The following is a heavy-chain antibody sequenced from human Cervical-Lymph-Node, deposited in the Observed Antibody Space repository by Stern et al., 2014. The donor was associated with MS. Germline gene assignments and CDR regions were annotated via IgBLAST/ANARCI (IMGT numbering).Heavy chain of an antibody. J-gene: IGHJ3*02. V-gene: IGHV1-69*01. CDR1: GGTFSTYS. D-gene: IGHD2-21*01. Sequence: MQLVQSGAEVRKPGSSVQVSCKTSGGTFSTYSFSWVRQAPGQGLEWMGGVIPILRTTNYAQKFQGRVRITADESTSTIYIVLSSLRSEDTAVYYCARDILLRPGSHDALDIWGQGTVVTVSS. CDR3: ARDILLRPGSHDALDI. CDR2: VIPILRTT.